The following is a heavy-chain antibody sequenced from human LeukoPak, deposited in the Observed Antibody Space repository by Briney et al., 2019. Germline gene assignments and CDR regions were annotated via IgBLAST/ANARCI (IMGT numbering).Heavy chain of an antibody. CDR2: IYSSGSA. CDR3: ARHRDYYDT. Sequence: SETLSLTCTVSGGAISNYYWSWIRQPPGKGLEWIGYIYSSGSANYNPSLKSRVIISGDTSKNQISLNLTSVTAADTAVYFCARHRDYYDTWGHGTLVTVSS. V-gene: IGHV4-59*08. D-gene: IGHD3-22*01. CDR1: GGAISNYY. J-gene: IGHJ4*01.